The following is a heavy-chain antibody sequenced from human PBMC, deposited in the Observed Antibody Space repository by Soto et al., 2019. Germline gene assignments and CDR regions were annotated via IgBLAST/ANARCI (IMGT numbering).Heavy chain of an antibody. CDR2: ISGSGGST. CDR3: AKDNHIVVVPAAINFDY. D-gene: IGHD2-2*01. J-gene: IGHJ4*02. Sequence: TGGSLRLSCAASGFTFSSYAMSWVRQAPGKGLEWVSAISGSGGSTYYADSVKGRFTISRDNSKNTLYLQMNSLRAEDTAVYYCAKDNHIVVVPAAINFDYWGQGTLVTVSS. CDR1: GFTFSSYA. V-gene: IGHV3-23*01.